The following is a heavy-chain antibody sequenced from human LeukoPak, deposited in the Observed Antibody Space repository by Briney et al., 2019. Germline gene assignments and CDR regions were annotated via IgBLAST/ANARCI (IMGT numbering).Heavy chain of an antibody. CDR2: ISRSSTDT. CDR3: ARGGLNALEAFDI. CDR1: GFTFTDFY. J-gene: IGHJ3*02. V-gene: IGHV3-11*06. D-gene: IGHD1-1*01. Sequence: MPGGSLRLSCAASGFTFTDFYMSWIRQAPGKGLEWLSDISRSSTDTNYADSVKGRFTISRDNAKNTLYLQMNSLRAEDTAVYYCARGGLNALEAFDIWGQGTLVTVCS.